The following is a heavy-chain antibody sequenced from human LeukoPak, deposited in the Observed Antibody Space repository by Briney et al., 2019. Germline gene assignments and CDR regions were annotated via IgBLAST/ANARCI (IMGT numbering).Heavy chain of an antibody. Sequence: GGSLRLSCAASGFTFSNHWMHWVRQAPGKGLMWVSRINRGGSRTDYADSVKGRFTISRDDAKNTLYLQLSSLRAEDTAVYFCARGGSDTAMAHDYWGQGTLVTVSS. CDR1: GFTFSNHW. J-gene: IGHJ4*02. D-gene: IGHD5-18*01. CDR2: INRGGSRT. CDR3: ARGGSDTAMAHDY. V-gene: IGHV3-74*01.